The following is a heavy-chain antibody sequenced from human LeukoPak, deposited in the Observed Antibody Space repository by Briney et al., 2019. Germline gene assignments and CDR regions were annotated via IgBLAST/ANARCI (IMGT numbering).Heavy chain of an antibody. V-gene: IGHV3-21*01. CDR1: GFTFSSYN. J-gene: IGHJ5*02. CDR2: ISSSSDYI. CDR3: ARGKTSQNIVTRKTYNWFDP. D-gene: IGHD2/OR15-2a*01. Sequence: GSLRLSCAAPGFTFSSYNMNWVRQAPGKGLEWVSSISSSSDYIYYADSVKGRFTISRDNAKNSLYLQMKSLRAEDTAVYYCARGKTSQNIVTRKTYNWFDPWGQGTLVTVSS.